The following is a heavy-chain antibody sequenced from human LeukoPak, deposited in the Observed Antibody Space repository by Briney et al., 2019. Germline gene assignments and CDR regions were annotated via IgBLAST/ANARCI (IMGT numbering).Heavy chain of an antibody. CDR1: GYSISSGYL. Sequence: PSETLSLTCTVSGYSISSGYLWGWIRQPPGKGLEWIGSIDGSGSSYYNPSLKSRVTISVDTSKNQFSLKLSSVTAADTAVYYCARSSVDTAMGYYFDYWGQGTLVTVSS. CDR2: IDGSGSS. V-gene: IGHV4-38-2*02. J-gene: IGHJ4*02. D-gene: IGHD5-18*01. CDR3: ARSSVDTAMGYYFDY.